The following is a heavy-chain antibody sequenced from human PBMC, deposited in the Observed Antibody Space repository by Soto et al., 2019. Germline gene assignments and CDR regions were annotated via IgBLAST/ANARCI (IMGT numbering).Heavy chain of an antibody. CDR2: IYSGGST. D-gene: IGHD6-13*01. Sequence: EVQLVESGGNLIQPGGSLRLSCAASGFTVSSNYMSWVRQAPGKGLEWVSVIYSGGSTFYADSVKGRFTISRDNSKNTLYLQMNSLRAEDTAVYYCASIDYHSSSFRYFDLWGRGTLVIVSS. CDR3: ASIDYHSSSFRYFDL. V-gene: IGHV3-53*01. CDR1: GFTVSSNY. J-gene: IGHJ2*01.